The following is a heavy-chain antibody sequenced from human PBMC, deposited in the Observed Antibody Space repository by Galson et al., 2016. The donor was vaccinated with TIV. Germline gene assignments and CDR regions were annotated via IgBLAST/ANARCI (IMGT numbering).Heavy chain of an antibody. Sequence: SLRLSCAASGFTFSSYGLHWVRQAPGKGLEWVAFISYDGSDINYADSVKGRFTISRDKSKNTLYLHMNSLRPEDTAVYSCARVFASYNFDYWGQGTLVTVSS. CDR2: ISYDGSDI. CDR1: GFTFSSYG. J-gene: IGHJ4*02. CDR3: ARVFASYNFDY. V-gene: IGHV3-30*04. D-gene: IGHD3-10*02.